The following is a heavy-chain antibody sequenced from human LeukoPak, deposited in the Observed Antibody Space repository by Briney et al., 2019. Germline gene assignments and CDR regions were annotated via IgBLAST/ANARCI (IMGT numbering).Heavy chain of an antibody. CDR1: GFTFNRCW. D-gene: IGHD2-8*01. CDR3: AREDCTIGAVCSSLLDH. J-gene: IGHJ4*02. V-gene: IGHV3-74*01. CDR2: INSDASTI. Sequence: GSLRLSCVVSGFTFNRCWMNWVRQVPGKGLVWVSRINSDASTINYADSVKGRFTISRDNAKNTLYLQMNNLRAEDTAVYYCAREDCTIGAVCSSLLDHWGRGTLVTVSS.